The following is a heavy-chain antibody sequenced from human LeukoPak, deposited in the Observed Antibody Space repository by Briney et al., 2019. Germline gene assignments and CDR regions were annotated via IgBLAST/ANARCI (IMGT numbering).Heavy chain of an antibody. CDR2: ITTSSTYT. J-gene: IGHJ6*03. Sequence: PGGSLRLSCEASGFSFSSYNMDWVRQTPGKGLEWISSITTSSTYTFYADSVKVRFTISRDNARNSLYLQMNSLTAEDTAVYYCARDPYSGAYGNTYYYYMDVWGKGTTVTISS. CDR1: GFSFSSYN. CDR3: ARDPYSGAYGNTYYYYMDV. V-gene: IGHV3-21*01. D-gene: IGHD1-26*01.